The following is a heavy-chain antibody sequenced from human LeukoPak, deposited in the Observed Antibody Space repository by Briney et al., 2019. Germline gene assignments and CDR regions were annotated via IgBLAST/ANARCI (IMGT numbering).Heavy chain of an antibody. CDR2: ISSIISII. Sequence: PGGSLRLSCVASGFTFDNYGMTWVRQAPGKGLEWVSYISSIISIIYYADSVKGRFTISRDNAKNSLYLQMNSLRAEDTAVYYCARDVYGGRAFDIWGQGTMVTVSS. D-gene: IGHD4-23*01. CDR1: GFTFDNYG. J-gene: IGHJ3*02. V-gene: IGHV3-48*01. CDR3: ARDVYGGRAFDI.